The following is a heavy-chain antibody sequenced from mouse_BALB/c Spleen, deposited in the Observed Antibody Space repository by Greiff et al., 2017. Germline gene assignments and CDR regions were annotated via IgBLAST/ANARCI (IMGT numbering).Heavy chain of an antibody. J-gene: IGHJ1*01. CDR1: GDSITSGY. CDR3: ARSTGADWYFDV. V-gene: IGHV3-8*02. CDR2: ISYSGST. D-gene: IGHD4-1*01. Sequence: EVKLMESGPSLVKPSQTLSLTCSVTGDSITSGYWNWIRKFPGNKLEYMGYISYSGSTYYNPSLKSRISITRDTSKNQYYLQLNSVTTEDTATYYCARSTGADWYFDVWGAGTTVTVSS.